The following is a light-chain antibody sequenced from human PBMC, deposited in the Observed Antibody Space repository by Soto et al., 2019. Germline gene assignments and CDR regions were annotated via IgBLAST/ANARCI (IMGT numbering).Light chain of an antibody. J-gene: IGKJ4*01. CDR3: QQYVTSPLT. V-gene: IGKV3-20*01. CDR2: GVS. CDR1: QSVSSN. Sequence: EIVLTQSPATLSVSPGERATLSCRASQSVSSNLAWYQQKPGQAPRLVIYGVSSRATGIPDRFSGSGSGTDFTLTISRLEPEDFAVYYCQQYVTSPLTFGGGTKVDI.